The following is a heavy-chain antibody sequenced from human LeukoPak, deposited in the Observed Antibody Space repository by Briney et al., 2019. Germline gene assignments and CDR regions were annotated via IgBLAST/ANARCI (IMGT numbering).Heavy chain of an antibody. V-gene: IGHV4-34*01. D-gene: IGHD2-15*01. J-gene: IGHJ3*02. CDR1: GGSFSGYY. CDR3: AREYCSGGSCYSPGAFDI. Sequence: SETLSLTCAVYGGSFSGYYWSWIRQPPGKGLEWVGEINHSGSTNYNPSLKSRVTISVDTSKNQFSLKLSSVTAADTAVYYCAREYCSGGSCYSPGAFDIWGQGTMVTVSS. CDR2: INHSGST.